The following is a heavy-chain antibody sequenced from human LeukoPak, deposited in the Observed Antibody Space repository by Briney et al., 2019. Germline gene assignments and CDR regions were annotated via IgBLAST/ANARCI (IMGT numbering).Heavy chain of an antibody. CDR2: ISGNGGST. CDR3: VRSYGSGTYIDY. D-gene: IGHD3-10*01. Sequence: GGFLRLSCSASGFNFSSYAMYWVRQAPGKGLEYVSGISGNGGSTYHADAVKGRFTISRDNSKNTLNLQMSSLRAEDTAVYFCVRSYGSGTYIDYWGQGTLVTVSS. CDR1: GFNFSSYA. V-gene: IGHV3-64D*06. J-gene: IGHJ4*02.